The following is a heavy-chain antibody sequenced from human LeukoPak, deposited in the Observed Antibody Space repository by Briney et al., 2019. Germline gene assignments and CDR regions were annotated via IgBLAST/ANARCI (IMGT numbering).Heavy chain of an antibody. CDR1: GGSISSGSYY. V-gene: IGHV4-61*02. CDR2: IYTSGST. J-gene: IGHJ6*02. Sequence: KTSETLSLTCTVSGGSISSGSYYWSWIRQPAGKGLEWIGRIYTSGSTNYNPSLKSRVTISVDTSKNQFSLKLSSVTAADTAVYYCAREKGIAAAGTSLYYYYGMDVWGQGTTVTVSS. D-gene: IGHD6-13*01. CDR3: AREKGIAAAGTSLYYYYGMDV.